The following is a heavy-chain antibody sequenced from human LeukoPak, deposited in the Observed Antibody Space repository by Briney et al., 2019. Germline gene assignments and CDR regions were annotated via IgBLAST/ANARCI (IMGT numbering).Heavy chain of an antibody. J-gene: IGHJ4*02. CDR1: GGSFSGYY. V-gene: IGHV4-34*01. CDR2: INHSGST. Sequence: SETLSLTCAVYGGSFSGYYWSWIRPPPGKGLEWIGEINHSGSTNYNPSLKSRVTISVDTSKNQFSLKLSSVTAADTAVYYCARGIAVAGTLYYFDYWGQGTLVTVSS. D-gene: IGHD6-19*01. CDR3: ARGIAVAGTLYYFDY.